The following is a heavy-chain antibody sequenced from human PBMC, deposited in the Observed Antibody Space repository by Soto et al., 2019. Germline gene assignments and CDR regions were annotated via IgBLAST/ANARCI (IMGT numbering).Heavy chain of an antibody. J-gene: IGHJ3*02. V-gene: IGHV3-49*04. CDR2: IRSKAYGGTT. D-gene: IGHD5-12*01. CDR3: TRRQFSRDGYNYGPGAFDI. CDR1: GFTFGDYA. Sequence: RRLSCTASGFTFGDYAMSWVRQAPGKGLEWVGFIRSKAYGGTTEYAASVKGRFTISRDDSKSIAYLQMNSLKTEDTAVYYCTRRQFSRDGYNYGPGAFDIWGQGTMVTVSS.